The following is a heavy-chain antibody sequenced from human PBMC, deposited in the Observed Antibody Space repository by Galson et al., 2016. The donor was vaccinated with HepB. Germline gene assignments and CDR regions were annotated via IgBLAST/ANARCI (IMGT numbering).Heavy chain of an antibody. CDR3: ARAGSTSMVQEWAYRMDV. Sequence: SVKVSCKASGYSFITYAMHWVRQAPGQRLEWMGWINAGNGDTKYSQKLQGRVTITRDTSASTAYMELSSLRSEDTAVYFCARAGSTSMVQEWAYRMDVWGQGTTVTVSS. CDR1: GYSFITYA. J-gene: IGHJ6*02. D-gene: IGHD3-10*01. V-gene: IGHV1-3*01. CDR2: INAGNGDT.